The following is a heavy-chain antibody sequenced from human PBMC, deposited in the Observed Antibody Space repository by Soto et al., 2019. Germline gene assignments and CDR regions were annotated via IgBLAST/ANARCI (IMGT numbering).Heavy chain of an antibody. CDR2: IYYSGST. D-gene: IGHD6-13*01. Sequence: QVQLQESGPGLVKPSETLSLTCTVSGGSISSYYWSWIRQTPGKGLEWIGYIYYSGSTNYNPSLKSRVTISVDTSKNQFSLKLSSLTAADTAVYYCARRLGSSWYTFLDVWGKGTTDTVSS. V-gene: IGHV4-59*08. CDR3: ARRLGSSWYTFLDV. CDR1: GGSISSYY. J-gene: IGHJ6*04.